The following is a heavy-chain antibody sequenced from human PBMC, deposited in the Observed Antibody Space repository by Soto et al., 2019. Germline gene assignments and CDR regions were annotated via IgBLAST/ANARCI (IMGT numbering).Heavy chain of an antibody. CDR2: ISYDGSNK. Sequence: ESGGGVVQPGRSLRLSCAASGFTFSSYAMHWVRQAPGKGLEWVAVISYDGSNKYYADSVKGRFTISRDNSKNTLYLQMNSLRAEDTAVYYCARAGIAVAGTPYYFDYWGQGTLVTVSS. CDR3: ARAGIAVAGTPYYFDY. V-gene: IGHV3-30-3*01. J-gene: IGHJ4*02. D-gene: IGHD6-19*01. CDR1: GFTFSSYA.